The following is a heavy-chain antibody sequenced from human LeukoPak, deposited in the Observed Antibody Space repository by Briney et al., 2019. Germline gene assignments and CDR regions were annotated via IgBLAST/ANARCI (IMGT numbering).Heavy chain of an antibody. V-gene: IGHV4-39*01. CDR1: GGSISSSSYY. Sequence: SETLSLTCTVSGGSISSSSYYRGWIRQPPGKGLEWIGSIYYSGSTYYNPSLKSRVTISVDTSKNQFSLKLSSVTAADTAVYYCARHAGGGYYTNNHNWFDPWGQGTLVTVSS. CDR3: ARHAGGGYYTNNHNWFDP. J-gene: IGHJ5*02. CDR2: IYYSGST. D-gene: IGHD3-3*01.